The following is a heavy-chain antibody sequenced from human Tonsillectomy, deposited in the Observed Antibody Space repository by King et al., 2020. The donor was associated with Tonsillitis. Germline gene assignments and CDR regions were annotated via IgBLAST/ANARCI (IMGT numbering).Heavy chain of an antibody. Sequence: VQLQQWGAGLLKPSETLSLICAVYGGSFSGYYWSWIRQPPGKGLEWIGEIYHSGSTNYNPSLKSRVTVSVDTSKNQFSLNLSSVTAADTAVYYCAIRPACGSGGCSFENWGQGTLVTVSS. D-gene: IGHD3-10*01. CDR2: IYHSGST. CDR3: AIRPACGSGGCSFEN. J-gene: IGHJ4*02. CDR1: GGSFSGYY. V-gene: IGHV4-34*01.